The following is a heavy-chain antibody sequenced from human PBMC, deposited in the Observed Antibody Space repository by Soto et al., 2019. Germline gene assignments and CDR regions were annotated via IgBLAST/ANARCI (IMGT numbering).Heavy chain of an antibody. Sequence: QVQLQESGPGLVEPSQTLSLTCTVSGDSISNGYYTWSWIRQPPGKDLEWIGHIYNSVNTYSNPSLKARVTISSDTSKNQFSLKLSSVTAADAAVYYCARGPGGDKVDYWGQGPLVIVSS. V-gene: IGHV4-30-4*01. CDR1: GDSISNGYYT. CDR2: IYNSVNT. D-gene: IGHD3-10*01. J-gene: IGHJ4*02. CDR3: ARGPGGDKVDY.